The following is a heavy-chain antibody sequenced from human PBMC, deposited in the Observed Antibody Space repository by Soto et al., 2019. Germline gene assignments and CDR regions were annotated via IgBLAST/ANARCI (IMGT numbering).Heavy chain of an antibody. V-gene: IGHV1-69*01. CDR2: IIPVFGTV. Sequence: QVRLVQSGAEVKKPGSSVKVSCKASGGTFSNYAITWLRLAPGQGLEWLGGIIPVFGTVNYAQKFQGRVTITADESTSTAYMELKSLRDEDTAVYYCARDKGGTVAGFNWFDPWGHGTLVTVST. CDR1: GGTFSNYA. D-gene: IGHD6-19*01. J-gene: IGHJ5*02. CDR3: ARDKGGTVAGFNWFDP.